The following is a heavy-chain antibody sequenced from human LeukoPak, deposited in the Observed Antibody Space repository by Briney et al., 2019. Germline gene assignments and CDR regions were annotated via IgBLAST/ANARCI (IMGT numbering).Heavy chain of an antibody. CDR1: GFTFSSYS. Sequence: GGSLRLSCAASGFTFSSYSMNWIRQAPGKGLEWVSYISRSGSTIYYADSVKGRFTISRDNAKNSLYLQMNSLRAEDTAVYYCARGSSTTVVTYYWGQGTLVTVSS. CDR3: ARGSSTTVVTYY. CDR2: ISRSGSTI. D-gene: IGHD4-23*01. J-gene: IGHJ4*02. V-gene: IGHV3-48*04.